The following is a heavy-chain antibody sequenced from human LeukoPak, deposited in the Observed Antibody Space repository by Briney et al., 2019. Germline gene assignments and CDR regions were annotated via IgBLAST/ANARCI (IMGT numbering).Heavy chain of an antibody. CDR2: ITDSGSTI. J-gene: IGHJ6*02. Sequence: PGGSLRLSCAASGFTFRDYNMNWVRQAPGKGLEWVSYITDSGSTIHYADSVHGRFTISRDNAKNSLYLQMNSLRAEDSAVYYCARSIGLTGGGVDVWGRGTTVTVSS. CDR3: ARSIGLTGGGVDV. CDR1: GFTFRDYN. D-gene: IGHD3-9*01. V-gene: IGHV3-11*01.